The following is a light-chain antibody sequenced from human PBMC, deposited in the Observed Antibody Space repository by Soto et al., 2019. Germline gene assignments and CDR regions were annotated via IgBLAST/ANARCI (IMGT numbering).Light chain of an antibody. CDR1: QNINNW. V-gene: IGKV1-5*01. J-gene: IGKJ4*01. CDR3: QQYNNY. CDR2: DAS. Sequence: DTQMTQYPSTLSASIGDRVTITCRASQNINNWLAWYQQKPGKAPKLLIYDASRLKSGVPSRFSGSGSGTEFTLTISSLQPDDSATYYCQQYNNYFGGGTKVEI.